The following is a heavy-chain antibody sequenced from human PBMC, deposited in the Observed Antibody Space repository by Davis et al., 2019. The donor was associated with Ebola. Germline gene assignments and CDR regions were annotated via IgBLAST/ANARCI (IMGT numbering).Heavy chain of an antibody. J-gene: IGHJ6*02. CDR2: ISAYNGNI. V-gene: IGHV1-18*01. CDR3: ARDAKESHYGMDV. Sequence: ASVKVSCKASGGTFSGYGISWVRQAPGQGLEWMGWISAYNGNIKSAQKFQGRVTMTTDTSTTTAYMELRSLRSDDTAVYYCARDAKESHYGMDVWGQGTTVTVSS. CDR1: GGTFSGYG.